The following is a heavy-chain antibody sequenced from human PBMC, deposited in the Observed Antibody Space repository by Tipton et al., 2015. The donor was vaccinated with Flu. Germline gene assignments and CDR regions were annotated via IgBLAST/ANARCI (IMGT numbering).Heavy chain of an antibody. J-gene: IGHJ6*03. Sequence: QSGPEVKQPGASVKLSCKASGYTFATYGITWVRQAPGQGLEWMGWSSADNVNTNYAQNLQDRVTMTTDTSTSTAYMELRSLRSDDTAVYYCARQIYTSGELDYDYYYMDVWGKGTTVTVSS. V-gene: IGHV1-18*04. CDR1: GYTFATYG. D-gene: IGHD6-25*01. CDR2: SSADNVNT. CDR3: ARQIYTSGELDYDYYYMDV.